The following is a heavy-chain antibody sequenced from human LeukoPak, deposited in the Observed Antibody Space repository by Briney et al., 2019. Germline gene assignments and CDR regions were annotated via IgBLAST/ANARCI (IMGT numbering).Heavy chain of an antibody. CDR2: IKTKTDGWTT. CDR3: TTTHYNFYDLDH. J-gene: IGHJ4*02. CDR1: GFIFSSAW. V-gene: IGHV3-15*01. Sequence: GGSLRLSCAASGFIFSSAWMSWVRQAPGKGLEWVGHIKTKTDGWTTDYAAPVKGRFTISRDDSKDTVYLQMNSLKTENTAVYYCTTTHYNFYDLDHWGQGTLVTVSS. D-gene: IGHD3-3*01.